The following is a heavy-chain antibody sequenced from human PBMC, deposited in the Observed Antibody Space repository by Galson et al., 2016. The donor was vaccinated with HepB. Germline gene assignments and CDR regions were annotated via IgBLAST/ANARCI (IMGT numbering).Heavy chain of an antibody. CDR2: IGSSGTTI. Sequence: SLRLSCAASGFTFGDFYMSWIRQAPGKGLEWVSYIGSSGTTIYYADSVKGRFTISRDNSKNTLYLQMNSLRAEDTAVFYCARHHYRSSSRTHGFDIWGQGTMVTVSS. CDR3: ARHHYRSSSRTHGFDI. V-gene: IGHV3-11*01. J-gene: IGHJ3*02. CDR1: GFTFGDFY. D-gene: IGHD6-6*01.